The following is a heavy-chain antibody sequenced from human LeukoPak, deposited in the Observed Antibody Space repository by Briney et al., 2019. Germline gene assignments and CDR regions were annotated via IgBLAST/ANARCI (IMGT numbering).Heavy chain of an antibody. CDR2: IIPILGIA. J-gene: IGHJ3*02. Sequence: ASVKVSCKASGGTFSSYTISWVRQAPGQGLEWMGRIIPILGIANYAQKFQGRVTITADKSTSTAYMELSSLRSEDTAVYYCAREYGSTYYYDSSGYYSPYFDIWGQGTMVTVSS. CDR3: AREYGSTYYYDSSGYYSPYFDI. V-gene: IGHV1-69*02. D-gene: IGHD3-22*01. CDR1: GGTFSSYT.